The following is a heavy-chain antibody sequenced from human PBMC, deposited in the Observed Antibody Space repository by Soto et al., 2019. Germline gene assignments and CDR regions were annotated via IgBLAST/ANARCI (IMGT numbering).Heavy chain of an antibody. J-gene: IGHJ4*02. CDR1: GGSISSYY. D-gene: IGHD1-1*01. V-gene: IGHV4-59*08. CDR2: IYNSGRT. Sequence: QVQLQESGPGLVKPSETLSLTCTVSGGSISSYYWSWIRQPPGKGLEWIGYIYNSGRTNYNPSLKSRVTISVGTSTTQFSLKLSSVTAADTAVYYCAKRYGYSFDYWGQGTLVTVSS. CDR3: AKRYGYSFDY.